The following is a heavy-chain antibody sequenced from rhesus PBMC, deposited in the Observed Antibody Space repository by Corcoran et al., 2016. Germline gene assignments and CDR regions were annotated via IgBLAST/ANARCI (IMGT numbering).Heavy chain of an antibody. D-gene: IGHD6-37*01. CDR2: SYGSNTST. J-gene: IGHJ4*01. CDR1: GGSISDSYR. Sequence: QVQLQESGPGVGKPSETLSLTCAGCGGSISDSYRWSWIRQPPGQGLEWIGYSYGSNTSTNYNPALKSRVTISKDTSKNQFSLKLSSVTAADTAVYYCARNSGGWSFDYWGQGVLVTVSS. CDR3: ARNSGGWSFDY. V-gene: IGHV4S10*01.